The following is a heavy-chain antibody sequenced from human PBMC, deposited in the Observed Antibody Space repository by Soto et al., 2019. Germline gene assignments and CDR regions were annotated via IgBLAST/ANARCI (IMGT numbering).Heavy chain of an antibody. CDR2: IGTAGDT. J-gene: IGHJ4*02. D-gene: IGHD6-19*01. CDR3: ARADSSGWQFDY. Sequence: PWGSLRLSCEASGFSFSAYAMHWVRQATGKCLEWVSAIGTAGDTYYPGSVKGRFTISRENAKNSLYLQMNSLIAGDTAVYYCARADSSGWQFDYWGQGTLVTVSS. V-gene: IGHV3-13*01. CDR1: GFSFSAYA.